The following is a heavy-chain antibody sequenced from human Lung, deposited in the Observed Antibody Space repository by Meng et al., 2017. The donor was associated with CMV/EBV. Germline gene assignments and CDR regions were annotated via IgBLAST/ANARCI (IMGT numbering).Heavy chain of an antibody. Sequence: QVRCRGVVPALVKPSETLALPCAVSVDAGTNHNWWAWVRQPPGKGLEWIWEIPHRSSSAYNPSLKSRVSMSIDKSKNQFSLKLTSVTAADTAVYHCLRRSGGSVWGQGTLVTVSS. CDR1: VDAGTNHNW. CDR3: LRRSGGSV. J-gene: IGHJ1*01. D-gene: IGHD3-10*01. V-gene: IGHV4-4*02. CDR2: IPHRSSS.